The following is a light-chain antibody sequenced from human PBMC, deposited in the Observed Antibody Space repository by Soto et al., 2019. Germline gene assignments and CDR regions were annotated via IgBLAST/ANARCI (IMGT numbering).Light chain of an antibody. Sequence: QSVLTQPRSVSGSPGHSVTISCTGTSSDVGGYSYVSWYQQHPGKAPKLLISDVSKRPSGVPDRFSGSKFGNTASLTISGLQAEDEADYYCCSYTSSSTLLVFGTGTKVTVL. V-gene: IGLV2-11*01. CDR2: DVS. CDR3: CSYTSSSTLLV. CDR1: SSDVGGYSY. J-gene: IGLJ1*01.